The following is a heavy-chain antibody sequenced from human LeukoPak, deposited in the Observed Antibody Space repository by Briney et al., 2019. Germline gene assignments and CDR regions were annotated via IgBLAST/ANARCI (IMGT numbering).Heavy chain of an antibody. CDR1: GFTFRSFG. CDR2: IWYDGSKK. J-gene: IGHJ3*02. D-gene: IGHD2-2*01. Sequence: SGGSLRLSCAASGFTFRSFGIHWVRQAPGKGLEWVAVIWYDGSKKYYADSVKGRFTISRDNSKNTLYLQMNSLGAEDTAIYYCAREGGVVVVPAAMRAFDIWGQGTMVTVSS. CDR3: AREGGVVVVPAAMRAFDI. V-gene: IGHV3-33*01.